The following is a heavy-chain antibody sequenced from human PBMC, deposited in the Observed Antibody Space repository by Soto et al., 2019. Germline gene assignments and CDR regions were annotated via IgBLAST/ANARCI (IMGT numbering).Heavy chain of an antibody. J-gene: IGHJ1*01. CDR3: AKDDENYYDSSGYYSAEYFQH. CDR2: INCSGGST. V-gene: IGHV3-23*01. CDR1: GFTFDDYG. D-gene: IGHD3-22*01. Sequence: PGGSLRLSCAASGFTFDDYGMSWVRQAPGKGLEWVSGINCSGGSTDYADSVKGRFTISRDNSKNTLYLQMNSLRAEDTAVYYCAKDDENYYDSSGYYSAEYFQHWGQGTLVTVSS.